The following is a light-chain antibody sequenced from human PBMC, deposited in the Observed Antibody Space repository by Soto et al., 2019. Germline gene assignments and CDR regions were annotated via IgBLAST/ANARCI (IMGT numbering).Light chain of an antibody. CDR1: QSISSW. V-gene: IGKV1-5*03. Sequence: IQMTQSPSTLSASVGDRVTITCRASQSISSWLAWYQQKPGKAPKLLIYKASTLESGVPSRFSGSGSGTEVTLTISSLQPDDFATYYCQQSFTFGPGTKVDIK. CDR2: KAS. J-gene: IGKJ3*01. CDR3: QQSFT.